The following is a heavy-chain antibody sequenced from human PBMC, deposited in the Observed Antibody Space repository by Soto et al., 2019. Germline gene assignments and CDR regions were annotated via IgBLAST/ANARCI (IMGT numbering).Heavy chain of an antibody. CDR3: ATSRGYDGQYTLDY. Sequence: QVQLQESGPGLVTPSQTLSLTCSVSGGPIRSGGSYWSWIRQRPGKGLEWIGYISYSGSTYYNPSLKSRVIISLDTSKNQFSLNLNSVTAADTAVYYCATSRGYDGQYTLDYWGLGTLVTVSS. CDR2: ISYSGST. CDR1: GGPIRSGGSY. J-gene: IGHJ4*02. V-gene: IGHV4-31*03. D-gene: IGHD3-10*01.